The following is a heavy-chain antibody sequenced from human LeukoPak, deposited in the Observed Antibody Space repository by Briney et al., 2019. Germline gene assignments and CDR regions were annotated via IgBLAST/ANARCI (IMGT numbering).Heavy chain of an antibody. D-gene: IGHD1-26*01. Sequence: GGSLRLSCAASRFTFSAFWMSWVRQAPGKGLEWVAYIKQDGSEKYYVDSVKGRFTISRDNAKNSLYLQMNSLRAADTAVYYCARDVAGATAFDMWGQGTMVTVSS. CDR3: ARDVAGATAFDM. J-gene: IGHJ3*02. V-gene: IGHV3-7*01. CDR2: IKQDGSEK. CDR1: RFTFSAFW.